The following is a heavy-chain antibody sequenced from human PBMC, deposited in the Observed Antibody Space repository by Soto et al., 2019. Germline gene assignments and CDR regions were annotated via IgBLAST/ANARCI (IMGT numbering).Heavy chain of an antibody. CDR3: ARDYYGSGSPY. V-gene: IGHV3-21*01. J-gene: IGHJ4*02. D-gene: IGHD3-10*01. CDR2: ISSSSSYI. Sequence: GGSLRLSCAASGFTFSNDWMNWVRQAPGKGLEWVSSISSSSSYIYYADSVKGRFTISRDNAKNSLYLQMNSLRAEDTAVYYCARDYYGSGSPYWGQGTLVTVSS. CDR1: GFTFSNDW.